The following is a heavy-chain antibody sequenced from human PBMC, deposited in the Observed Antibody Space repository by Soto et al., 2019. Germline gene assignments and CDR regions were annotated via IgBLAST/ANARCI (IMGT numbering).Heavy chain of an antibody. D-gene: IGHD3-10*01. J-gene: IGHJ3*02. V-gene: IGHV3-21*01. CDR1: GFTFSTYT. Sequence: EVQLVESGGGLVEPGGSLRLSCAASGFTFSTYTMNWVRQAPGKGLEWVSSISAGSRSIYYTDSLKGRFTVSRDNSKNSLYLQINSLKADVTVVYYCARSTPGNPFDIWGQGTMVTVSS. CDR2: ISAGSRSI. CDR3: ARSTPGNPFDI.